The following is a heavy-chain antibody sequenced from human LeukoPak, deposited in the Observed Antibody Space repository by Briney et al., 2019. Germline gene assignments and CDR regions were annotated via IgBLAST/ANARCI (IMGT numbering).Heavy chain of an antibody. CDR1: GYTFTGYY. CDR2: INPNSGGT. V-gene: IGHV1-2*06. D-gene: IGHD2-15*01. CDR3: ARVSKSYCSGGSCYSIDY. J-gene: IGHJ4*02. Sequence: ASVKVSCKASGYTFTGYYMHWVRQAPGQGLEWMGRINPNSGGTNYAQKFQGGVTMTRDTSISTAYMELSRLRSDDTAVYYCARVSKSYCSGGSCYSIDYWGQGTLVTVSS.